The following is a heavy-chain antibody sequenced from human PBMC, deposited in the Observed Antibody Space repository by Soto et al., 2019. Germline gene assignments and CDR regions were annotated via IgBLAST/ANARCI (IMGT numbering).Heavy chain of an antibody. Sequence: SETLSLTCAIYGGSFSGYYWSWIRQPPGKGLEWIGEINHSGSTNYNPSLKSRVTISVDTSKNQFSLKLSSVTAADTAVYYCARDARYYDFWSGYNRDFDYWGQGTLVTVSS. D-gene: IGHD3-3*01. CDR2: INHSGST. CDR1: GGSFSGYY. J-gene: IGHJ4*02. CDR3: ARDARYYDFWSGYNRDFDY. V-gene: IGHV4-34*01.